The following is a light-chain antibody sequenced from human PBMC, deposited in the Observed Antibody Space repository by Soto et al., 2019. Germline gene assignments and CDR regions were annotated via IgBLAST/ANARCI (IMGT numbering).Light chain of an antibody. CDR1: QSVGSNH. J-gene: IGKJ5*01. CDR2: DAS. CDR3: QQYGDSPIT. Sequence: EIVLTQSPGTLSLSPGQRATLSCRASQSVGSNHLAWYHQKPGQAPRLLIYDASSRATGIPDRFSGSGSGTDFTLTISRLESEDFAVYFCQQYGDSPITFGQGTRLEIK. V-gene: IGKV3-20*01.